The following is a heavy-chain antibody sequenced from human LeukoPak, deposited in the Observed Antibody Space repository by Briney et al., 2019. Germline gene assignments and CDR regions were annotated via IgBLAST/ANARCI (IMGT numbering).Heavy chain of an antibody. Sequence: PSETLSLTCAVYGGSFSGYYWSWIRQPPGKGLEWIGEINHSGSTNCNPSLKSRVTISVDTSKNQFSLKLSSVTAADTAVYYCARYSSSWSGWFDPWGQGTLVTVSS. CDR2: INHSGST. J-gene: IGHJ5*02. CDR1: GGSFSGYY. V-gene: IGHV4-34*01. CDR3: ARYSSSWSGWFDP. D-gene: IGHD6-13*01.